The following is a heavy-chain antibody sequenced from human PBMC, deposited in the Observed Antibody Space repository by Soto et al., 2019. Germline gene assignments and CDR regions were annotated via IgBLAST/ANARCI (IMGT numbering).Heavy chain of an antibody. CDR3: IWQQDFYYGKAV. D-gene: IGHD6-13*01. CDR2: MKSYRGGGTT. V-gene: IGHV3-15*07. CDR1: GFSFSPAW. J-gene: IGHJ6*02. Sequence: VPLVESGGGLVTPGGSLRLSCTGTGFSFSPAWMNWVRQAPGKGLEWVGRMKSYRGGGTTDYAATVQGRFTISRDDSKNTLYLQMNSLKFEDTALYFCIWQQDFYYGKAVWGQGTTVTVSS.